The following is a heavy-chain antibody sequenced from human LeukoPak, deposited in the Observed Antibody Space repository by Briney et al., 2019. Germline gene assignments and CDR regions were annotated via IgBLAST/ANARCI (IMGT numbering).Heavy chain of an antibody. J-gene: IGHJ4*02. CDR1: GFTFSNYW. Sequence: GGSLRLSCVASGFTFSNYWMHWVRQAPGKGLVWVSRINGDGSNTRYADSVQGRFTISRDNAKNTLVPQMNSLRVEDTAVYYCARLKGYCRGGSCYSYYFDFWGQGTLVTVSS. CDR2: INGDGSNT. CDR3: ARLKGYCRGGSCYSYYFDF. V-gene: IGHV3-74*01. D-gene: IGHD2-15*01.